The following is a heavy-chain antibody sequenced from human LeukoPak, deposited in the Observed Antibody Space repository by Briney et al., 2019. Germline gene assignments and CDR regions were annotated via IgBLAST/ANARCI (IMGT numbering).Heavy chain of an antibody. CDR1: GFTFSSYW. CDR3: ASQSTPVTIFDY. V-gene: IGHV3-7*01. CDR2: IKQDGSEK. Sequence: GGSLRLSCAASGFTFSSYWMSWVRQAPGKGLEWVANIKQDGSEKCYVDSVKGRFTISRDNAKNSLYLQMNSLRAGDTAVYYCASQSTPVTIFDYWGQGTLVTVSS. D-gene: IGHD4-17*01. J-gene: IGHJ4*02.